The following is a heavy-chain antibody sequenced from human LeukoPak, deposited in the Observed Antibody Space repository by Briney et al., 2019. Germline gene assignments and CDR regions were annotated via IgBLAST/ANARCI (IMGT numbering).Heavy chain of an antibody. D-gene: IGHD3-16*02. J-gene: IGHJ5*02. CDR1: GFTLSNHW. Sequence: GGSLRLSCAASGFTLSNHWMTWVRQVPGRGPEWVANVNRDGSETYHLDSVKGRFTISRDNAKNSLYLQMNSLRDEDTAVYYCARVSRRYWFDPWGQGTLVTVSS. V-gene: IGHV3-7*01. CDR3: ARVSRRYWFDP. CDR2: VNRDGSET.